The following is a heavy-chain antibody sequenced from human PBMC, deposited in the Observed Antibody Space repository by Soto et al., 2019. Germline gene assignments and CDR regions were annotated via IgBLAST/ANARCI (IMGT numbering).Heavy chain of an antibody. CDR2: IYYSGST. J-gene: IGHJ6*02. V-gene: IGHV4-39*01. Sequence: SETLSLTCTVSGGSISSIGYYWGWIRQPPGKGVEWIGSIYYSGSTYDNPSLKSRVTISVHTSKNHFSLKPCYVTAEDXAVYHSARKGRGSYDYGMEVLGQGTTVNVSS. CDR1: GGSISSIGYY. CDR3: ARKGRGSYDYGMEV. D-gene: IGHD3-10*01.